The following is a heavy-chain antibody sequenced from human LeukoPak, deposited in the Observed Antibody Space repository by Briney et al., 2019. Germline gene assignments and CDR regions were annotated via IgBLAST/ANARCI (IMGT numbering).Heavy chain of an antibody. Sequence: GGSLRLSCAASGFTFSSYEMNWVRQAPGKGLEWVSVIYTGGSTYYADSVKGRFNISRDNSKNTVYLQMNSLRPEDTAVYYCARAEVLSFFDSWGQGTLVTVSS. CDR1: GFTFSSYE. CDR3: ARAEVLSFFDS. D-gene: IGHD4/OR15-4a*01. J-gene: IGHJ4*02. CDR2: IYTGGST. V-gene: IGHV3-66*02.